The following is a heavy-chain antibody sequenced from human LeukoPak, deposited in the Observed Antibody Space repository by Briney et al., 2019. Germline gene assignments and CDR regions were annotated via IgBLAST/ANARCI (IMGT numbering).Heavy chain of an antibody. V-gene: IGHV3-74*01. J-gene: IGHJ4*02. Sequence: GGSLRLSCAASGFTFSDLWMHWVRQAPGKGLVWVSRIGNDASNTAYADSVKGRFTISRDNAKNTLYLQMNSLRVEDTAVYYCVRGRSGYYFDYWGQGTLVTVSP. CDR1: GFTFSDLW. CDR3: VRGRSGYYFDY. D-gene: IGHD3-10*01. CDR2: IGNDASNT.